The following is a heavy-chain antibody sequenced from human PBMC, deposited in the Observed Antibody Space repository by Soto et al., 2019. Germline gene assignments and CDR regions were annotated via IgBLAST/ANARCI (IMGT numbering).Heavy chain of an antibody. D-gene: IGHD2-21*02. J-gene: IGHJ4*02. CDR1: GESISSSSYY. Sequence: SETLSLTCSVSGESISSSSYYWGWIRQPPGKGLEWIGSIYYSGRTYYNPSFKSRVTISIDTSKNQFSLKLSSVTATDTAVYYCARQRTTVVTQAYFDHWGQGALVTVSS. CDR3: ARQRTTVVTQAYFDH. V-gene: IGHV4-39*01. CDR2: IYYSGRT.